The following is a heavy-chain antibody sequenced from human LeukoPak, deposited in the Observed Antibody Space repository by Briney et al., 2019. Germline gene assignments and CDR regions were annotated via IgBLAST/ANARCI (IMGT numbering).Heavy chain of an antibody. J-gene: IGHJ6*03. CDR1: GYSISSGYY. V-gene: IGHV4-38-2*01. CDR3: ARLPPGGYYDRSGYSWHYYYYYMDV. CDR2: IYHSGST. Sequence: SETLSLTCAVSGYSISSGYYWGWIRQPPGKGLEWIGSIYHSGSTYYNPSLKSRVTISVDTSKNQFSLKLSSVTAADTAVYYCARLPPGGYYDRSGYSWHYYYYYMDVWGKGTTVTVSS. D-gene: IGHD3-22*01.